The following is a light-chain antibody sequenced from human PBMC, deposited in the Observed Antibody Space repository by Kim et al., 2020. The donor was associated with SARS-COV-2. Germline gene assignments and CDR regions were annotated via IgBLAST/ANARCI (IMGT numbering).Light chain of an antibody. CDR2: EVN. CDR1: SSDVGTYKF. Sequence: SALTQPASVSGSPGQSITISCTGTSSDVGTYKFVSWYQLHPGKAPKLIIYEVNKRPSGVSNRFSGSKSGDTASLTISGLQAEDEADYYCCSYPGTWVFGGGTQLTVL. V-gene: IGLV2-23*02. CDR3: CSYPGTWV. J-gene: IGLJ3*02.